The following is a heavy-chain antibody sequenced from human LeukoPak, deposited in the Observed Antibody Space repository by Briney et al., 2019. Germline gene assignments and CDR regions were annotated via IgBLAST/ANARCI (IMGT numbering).Heavy chain of an antibody. Sequence: KTSETLSLTCTVSGGSISSGSYYWSWIRQPAGKGLEWIGRISTSGSTNYNPSLQSRVTMSVDTSKNQVSLMLSSVTAADTAVYYCTRDSSGYDWFYDYWGQGSLVTVSS. CDR3: TRDSSGYDWFYDY. V-gene: IGHV4-61*02. CDR1: GGSISSGSYY. J-gene: IGHJ4*02. CDR2: ISTSGST. D-gene: IGHD5-12*01.